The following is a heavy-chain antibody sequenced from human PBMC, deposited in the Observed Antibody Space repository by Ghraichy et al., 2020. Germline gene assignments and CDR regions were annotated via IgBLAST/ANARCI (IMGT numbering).Heavy chain of an antibody. V-gene: IGHV2-70*01. CDR2: IDWDDDK. J-gene: IGHJ4*02. D-gene: IGHD3-22*01. CDR3: ARMQDYYDSSGYYGPFDY. Sequence: SGPTLVKPTQTLTLTCTFSGFSLSTSGMCVSWIRQPPGKALEWLALIDWDDDKYYSTSLKTRLTISKDTSKNQVVLTMTNMDPVDTATYYCARMQDYYDSSGYYGPFDYWGQGTLVTVSS. CDR1: GFSLSTSGMC.